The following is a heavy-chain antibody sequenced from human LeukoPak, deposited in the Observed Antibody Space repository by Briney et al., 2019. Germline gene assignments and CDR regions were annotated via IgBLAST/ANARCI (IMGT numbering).Heavy chain of an antibody. V-gene: IGHV4-59*01. J-gene: IGHJ4*02. CDR2: FYNSGRS. CDR1: GGSISSYY. D-gene: IGHD2-15*01. CDR3: TRGAGWPIDY. Sequence: SETLSLTCTVSGGSISSYYRGWIRQPPGKGLEWIGYFYNSGRSTYNPSLKSRVTISADTSKNHFSLKLNSVTTADTAVYYCTRGAGWPIDYWGQGILVTVSS.